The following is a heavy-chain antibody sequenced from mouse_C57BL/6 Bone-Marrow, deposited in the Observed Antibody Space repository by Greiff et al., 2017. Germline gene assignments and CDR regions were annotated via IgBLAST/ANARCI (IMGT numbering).Heavy chain of an antibody. CDR1: GYTFTSYW. D-gene: IGHD1-1*01. V-gene: IGHV1-69*01. CDR2: IDPSDSYT. J-gene: IGHJ2*01. CDR3: ARDYYYSLYDFDY. Sequence: QVQLQQPGAELVMPGASVKLSCKASGYTFTSYWMHWVKQRPGQGLEWIGEIDPSDSYTNYNQKFKGKSTLTVDQSSSTAYMQLSSLTAEVSAVYYGARDYYYSLYDFDYWGQGTTLTVSS.